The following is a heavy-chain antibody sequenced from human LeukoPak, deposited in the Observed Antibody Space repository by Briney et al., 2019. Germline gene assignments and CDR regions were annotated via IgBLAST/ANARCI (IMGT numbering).Heavy chain of an antibody. CDR3: AKSGRFLEWLLFGY. Sequence: GGSLRLSCAASGFSFSTYGMTWVRQAPGKGLEWVSAISGSGGSTYYADSVKGRFTISRDNSKNTLYLQMNSLRAEDTAVYYCAKSGRFLEWLLFGYWGQGTLVTVSS. CDR1: GFSFSTYG. J-gene: IGHJ4*02. CDR2: ISGSGGST. V-gene: IGHV3-23*01. D-gene: IGHD3-3*01.